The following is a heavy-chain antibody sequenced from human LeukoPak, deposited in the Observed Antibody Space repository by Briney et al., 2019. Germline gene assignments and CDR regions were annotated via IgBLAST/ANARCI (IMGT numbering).Heavy chain of an antibody. CDR1: GGTFISYA. J-gene: IGHJ6*03. CDR2: INPNSGGT. D-gene: IGHD6-6*01. CDR3: ARSSANYYYYYYMDV. Sequence: ASVKVSCKASGGTFISYAISWVRQAPGQGLEWMGWINPNSGGTNYAQKFQGRVTMTRDTSISTAYMELSRLTSDDTAVYYCARSSANYYYYYYMDVWGKGTTVTISS. V-gene: IGHV1-2*02.